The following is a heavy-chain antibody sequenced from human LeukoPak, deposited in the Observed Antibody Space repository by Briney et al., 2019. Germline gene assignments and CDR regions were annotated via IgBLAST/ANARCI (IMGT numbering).Heavy chain of an antibody. CDR1: ELTFSDYC. CDR3: AELGITMIGGV. J-gene: IGHJ6*04. D-gene: IGHD3-10*02. V-gene: IGHV3-7*01. Sequence: GGSLRLSCAASELTFSDYCMTWVRQGPGKGLERVATITKDGAEKYYVDSVKGRFTISRDNAENSLYLQMNSLRAEDTAVYYCAELGITMIGGVWGKGTTVTVSS. CDR2: ITKDGAEK.